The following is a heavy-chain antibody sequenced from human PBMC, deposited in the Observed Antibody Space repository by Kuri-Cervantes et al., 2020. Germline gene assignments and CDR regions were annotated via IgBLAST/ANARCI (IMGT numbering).Heavy chain of an antibody. CDR3: ARLIRYCSGGSCYITDGYFQH. D-gene: IGHD2-15*01. J-gene: IGHJ1*01. CDR1: GYSISSGYY. CDR2: IYHSGST. Sequence: SETLSLTCAVSGYSISSGYYWGWIRQPPGKGLEWIGSIYHSGSTHYNPSLKSRVTISVDTSKNQFSLKLSSVTAADTAVYYCARLIRYCSGGSCYITDGYFQHWGQGTLVTVSS. V-gene: IGHV4-38-2*01.